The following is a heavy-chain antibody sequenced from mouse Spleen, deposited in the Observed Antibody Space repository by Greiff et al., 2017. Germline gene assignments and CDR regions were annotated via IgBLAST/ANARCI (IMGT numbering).Heavy chain of an antibody. CDR3: LITTARRGFDY. J-gene: IGHJ2*01. D-gene: IGHD1-2*01. CDR1: GYTFTSYW. Sequence: VQLVESGAELAKPGASVKLSCKASGYTFTSYWMHWVKQRPGQGLEWIGSFNPSSGYTKYNQKFKDKATLTADKSSSTAYMQLSSLTYEDSAVYYCLITTARRGFDYWGQGTTLTGSS. V-gene: IGHV1-7*01. CDR2: FNPSSGYT.